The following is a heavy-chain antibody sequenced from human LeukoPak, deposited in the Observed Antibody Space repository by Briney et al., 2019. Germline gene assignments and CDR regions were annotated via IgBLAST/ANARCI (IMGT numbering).Heavy chain of an antibody. D-gene: IGHD6-19*01. CDR1: GFTFSSYA. Sequence: SGGSLRLSCAASGFTFSSYAMHWVRQAPGKGLEWVAVIWYDGSNKYYADSVKGRFTISRDNSKNTLYLQMNSLRAEDTAVYYCATSGYSSGWGAFDIWGQGTMVTVSS. V-gene: IGHV3-33*08. CDR2: IWYDGSNK. J-gene: IGHJ3*02. CDR3: ATSGYSSGWGAFDI.